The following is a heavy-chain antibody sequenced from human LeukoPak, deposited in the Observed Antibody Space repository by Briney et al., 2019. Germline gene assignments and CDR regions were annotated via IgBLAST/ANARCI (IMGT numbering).Heavy chain of an antibody. V-gene: IGHV4-59*12. CDR3: ARRGNFDY. CDR2: SHYTGNT. Sequence: SETLSLTCAVSGGSISNYYWSWIRQPPGKGLEWIGCSHYTGNTNHNPSLKSRVTISVDTSKNQFSLGLSSVTAADTAVYYCARRGNFDYWGQGTLVTVSS. J-gene: IGHJ4*02. D-gene: IGHD3-10*01. CDR1: GGSISNYY.